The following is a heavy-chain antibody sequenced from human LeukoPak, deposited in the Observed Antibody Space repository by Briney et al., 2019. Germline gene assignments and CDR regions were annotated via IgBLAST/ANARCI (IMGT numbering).Heavy chain of an antibody. CDR2: ISWNSGSI. J-gene: IGHJ4*02. Sequence: PGRSLRLSCAASGFTFDDYAMHWVRQAPGEGLEWVSGISWNSGSIGYADSVKGRFTISRDNAKNSLYLQMNSLRAEDMALYYCAKDVGATEEYYFDYWGQGTLVTVSS. CDR3: AKDVGATEEYYFDY. D-gene: IGHD1-26*01. CDR1: GFTFDDYA. V-gene: IGHV3-9*03.